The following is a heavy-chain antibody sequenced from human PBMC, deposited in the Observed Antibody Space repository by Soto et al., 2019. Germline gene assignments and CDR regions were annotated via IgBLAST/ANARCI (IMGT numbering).Heavy chain of an antibody. J-gene: IGHJ1*01. CDR1: GYNFASYA. CDR3: ARDLDGRFYSEYFQH. Sequence: ASVKVSCKASGYNFASYALHWVRQAPGQRLEWMGWINAGNGNTKYSQILQCRVTITRDTSASTVYMELSSLRSEDTAMYYCARDLDGRFYSEYFQHWGQGTPVTVSS. D-gene: IGHD1-26*01. V-gene: IGHV1-3*01. CDR2: INAGNGNT.